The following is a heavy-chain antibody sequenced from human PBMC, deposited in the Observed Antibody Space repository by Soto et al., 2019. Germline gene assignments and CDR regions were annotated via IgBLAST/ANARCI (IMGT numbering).Heavy chain of an antibody. J-gene: IGHJ4*02. V-gene: IGHV1-69*13. D-gene: IGHD3-22*01. CDR3: ASNSDYYDSSGYLGY. Sequence: GASVKVSCKASGGTFSSYAISWVRQAPGQGLEWMGGIIPIFGTANYAQKFQGRVTITADESTSTAYMELSSLRSEDTAVYYCASNSDYYDSSGYLGYWGQGTLVTVSS. CDR1: GGTFSSYA. CDR2: IIPIFGTA.